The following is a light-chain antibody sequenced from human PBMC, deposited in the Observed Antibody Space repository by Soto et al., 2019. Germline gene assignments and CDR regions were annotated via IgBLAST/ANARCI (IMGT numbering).Light chain of an antibody. J-gene: IGLJ1*01. CDR3: SSYAGSNNYV. CDR2: EVS. CDR1: SSDVGAYNY. Sequence: QSALTQPPSASGSPGQSVTISCTGTSSDVGAYNYLSWYQQHPGKAPKLMIYEVSKRPSGVPDRFSGSKSGNTASLTVSGLQAEDEGDYYCSSYAGSNNYVFGTGTKLTVL. V-gene: IGLV2-8*01.